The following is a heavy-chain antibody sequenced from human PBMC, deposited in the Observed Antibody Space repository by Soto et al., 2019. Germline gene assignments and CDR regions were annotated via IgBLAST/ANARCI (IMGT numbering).Heavy chain of an antibody. D-gene: IGHD2-21*01. V-gene: IGHV1-8*01. Sequence: ASVKVSCKASGYTLTSYDINWVRQATGQGLEWMGWMNPNSGNTGYAQKFQGRVTMTRNTSISTAYMELSSLRSEDTAVYYCAVNCGGDCYSIGDFDYWGQGTLVTVSS. CDR2: MNPNSGNT. CDR1: GYTLTSYD. J-gene: IGHJ4*02. CDR3: AVNCGGDCYSIGDFDY.